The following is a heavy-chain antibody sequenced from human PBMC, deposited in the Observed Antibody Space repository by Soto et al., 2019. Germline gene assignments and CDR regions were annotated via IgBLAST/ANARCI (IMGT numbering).Heavy chain of an antibody. D-gene: IGHD1-26*01. CDR3: ARADSGSYYIPEYYYYYGMDV. Sequence: TSETLSLTCAVYGGSFSGYYWSWIRQPPGKGLEWIGEINHSGSTNYNPSLKSRVTISVDTSKNQFSLKLSSVTAADTAVYYCARADSGSYYIPEYYYYYGMDVWGQGTPVTVS. V-gene: IGHV4-34*01. CDR1: GGSFSGYY. J-gene: IGHJ6*02. CDR2: INHSGST.